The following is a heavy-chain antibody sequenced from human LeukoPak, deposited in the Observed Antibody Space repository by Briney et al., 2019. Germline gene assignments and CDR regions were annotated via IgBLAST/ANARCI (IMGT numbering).Heavy chain of an antibody. Sequence: GGTLRLSCAASGFTFSSYGMSWVRQAPGKGLEWVSAISGSGGSTYYADSVKGRFTISRDNSKNTLYLQMNSLRAEDTAVYYCARIRTVTNYFDYWGQGTLVTVSS. CDR2: ISGSGGST. D-gene: IGHD4-17*01. CDR1: GFTFSSYG. CDR3: ARIRTVTNYFDY. V-gene: IGHV3-23*01. J-gene: IGHJ4*02.